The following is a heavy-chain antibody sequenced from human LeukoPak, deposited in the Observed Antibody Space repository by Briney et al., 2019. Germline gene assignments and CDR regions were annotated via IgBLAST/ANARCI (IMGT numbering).Heavy chain of an antibody. CDR2: INSDGSRT. J-gene: IGHJ3*02. V-gene: IGHV3-74*03. Sequence: GGSLRLSCAASGFTFSSYWMDWVRQAPGKGLVWVSRINSDGSRTEYADSVKGRFTISRDNARNSLYLQMNSLRAEDTAVYYCARDPATSGYPPLDAFDIWGQGTMVTVSS. CDR1: GFTFSSYW. CDR3: ARDPATSGYPPLDAFDI. D-gene: IGHD3-22*01.